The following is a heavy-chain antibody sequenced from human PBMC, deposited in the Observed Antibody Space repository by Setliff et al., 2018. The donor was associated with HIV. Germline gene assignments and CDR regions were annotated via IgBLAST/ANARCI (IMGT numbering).Heavy chain of an antibody. D-gene: IGHD5-18*01. CDR1: GGTFSSYA. Sequence: GASVKASCKASGGTFSSYAISWVRQAPGQGLEWMGGIIPIFGTANYAQKFQGRVTITADESTSTAYMELSSLRSEDTAVYYCALPVLGGYSYGYFDYWGQGTLVTAPQ. V-gene: IGHV1-69*13. J-gene: IGHJ4*02. CDR2: IIPIFGTA. CDR3: ALPVLGGYSYGYFDY.